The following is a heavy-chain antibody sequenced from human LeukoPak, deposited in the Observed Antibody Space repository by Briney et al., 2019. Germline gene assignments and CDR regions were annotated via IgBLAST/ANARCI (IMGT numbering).Heavy chain of an antibody. CDR1: GYTFTSYY. CDR3: ARKHLMGRDGYNRYAFDI. Sequence: ASVKVSCKASGYTFTSYYMHWVRQAPGQGLEWMGIINPSGGSTSYAQKFQGRVTMTRDTSTSTVYMELGSLRSEDTAVYYCARKHLMGRDGYNRYAFDIWGQGTMVTVSS. V-gene: IGHV1-46*01. CDR2: INPSGGST. D-gene: IGHD5-24*01. J-gene: IGHJ3*02.